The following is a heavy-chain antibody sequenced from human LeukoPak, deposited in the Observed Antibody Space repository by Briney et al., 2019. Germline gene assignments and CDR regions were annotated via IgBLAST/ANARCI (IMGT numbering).Heavy chain of an antibody. CDR3: ARQQWLVSDY. V-gene: IGHV5-51*01. CDR2: IYPGDSDT. D-gene: IGHD6-19*01. Sequence: MGIIYPGDSDTRYSPSFQGQVTISADKSISTAYLQWSSLKASDTAMYYCARQQWLVSDYWGQGTLVTVSS. J-gene: IGHJ4*02.